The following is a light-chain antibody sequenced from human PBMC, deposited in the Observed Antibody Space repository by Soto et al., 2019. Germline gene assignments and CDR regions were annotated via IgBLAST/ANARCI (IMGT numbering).Light chain of an antibody. V-gene: IGLV4-60*02. CDR1: SGHSSYI. J-gene: IGLJ1*01. CDR3: ETWDSNTRV. CDR2: LEGSGSY. Sequence: QLVLTQSSSASASLGSSVKLTCTLSSGHSSYIIAWHQQQPGKAPRYLMKLEGSGSYNKGSGVPDRFSGSSSGADRYLTISNLQFEDEADYYCETWDSNTRVFGTGTKSPS.